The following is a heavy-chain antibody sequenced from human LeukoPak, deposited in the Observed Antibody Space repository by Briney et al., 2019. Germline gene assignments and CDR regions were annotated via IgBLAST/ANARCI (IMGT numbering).Heavy chain of an antibody. CDR2: IYYSRST. Sequence: SETLSLTCTVSGGSISSYYWSWIRQPPGKGLGWIGYIYYSRSTDYNPSLKSRVTLSVDTSKNQFSLNLNSVTAADTAVYYCARESSWSGFFEMWGQGTMVTVSS. J-gene: IGHJ3*02. CDR1: GGSISSYY. CDR3: ARESSWSGFFEM. D-gene: IGHD6-13*01. V-gene: IGHV4-59*01.